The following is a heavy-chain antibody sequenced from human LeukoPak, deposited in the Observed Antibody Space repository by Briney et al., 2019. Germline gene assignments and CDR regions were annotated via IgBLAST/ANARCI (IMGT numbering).Heavy chain of an antibody. V-gene: IGHV4-59*01. CDR3: ARRHSSGDFFDY. Sequence: SETLSLTGNVSGGSISGNYWSWTRQPPGKRLEDIGYIYHSGSTNYNPSLRSRVTISVDTSKNHFSLKLTSVTAADTALYYCARRHSSGDFFDYWGQGTLVTVSS. J-gene: IGHJ4*02. D-gene: IGHD3-22*01. CDR1: GGSISGNY. CDR2: IYHSGST.